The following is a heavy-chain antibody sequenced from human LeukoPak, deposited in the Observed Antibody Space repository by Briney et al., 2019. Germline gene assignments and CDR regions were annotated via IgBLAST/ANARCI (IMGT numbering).Heavy chain of an antibody. V-gene: IGHV4-59*01. Sequence: SETLSLTCTVSGGSISSYYWSWIRQPPGKGLEWIGYIYYGGSTNYNPSLKSRVTISVDTSKNQFSLKLSSVTAADTAVYYCARAASYSSSWYGPLYYYYGMDVWGQGTTVTVSS. CDR1: GGSISSYY. CDR2: IYYGGST. CDR3: ARAASYSSSWYGPLYYYYGMDV. D-gene: IGHD6-13*01. J-gene: IGHJ6*02.